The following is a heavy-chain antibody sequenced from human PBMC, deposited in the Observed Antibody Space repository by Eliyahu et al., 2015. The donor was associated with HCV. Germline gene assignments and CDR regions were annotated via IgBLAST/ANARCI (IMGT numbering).Heavy chain of an antibody. CDR2: IYYSGIT. V-gene: IGHV4-39*01. J-gene: IGHJ4*02. D-gene: IGHD5-12*01. CDR1: GGXISRSPSY. Sequence: QLQLHESGPGLVRPSETLSLTXSVSGGXISRSPSYWGWVRQSPGRGLXWIANIYYSGITYYNPALKSRVTISVDTSRDQFALQLRSVSEADTAVYYCAVAARWLFFFDYWGQGAQVTVSS. CDR3: AVAARWLFFFDY.